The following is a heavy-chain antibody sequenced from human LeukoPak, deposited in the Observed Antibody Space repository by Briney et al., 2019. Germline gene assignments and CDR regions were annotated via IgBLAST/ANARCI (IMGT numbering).Heavy chain of an antibody. J-gene: IGHJ6*02. Sequence: ASVKVSCKASGYTFTSYYMHWVRQAPGQGLEWMGIINPSGGSTSYAQKFQGGVTMTRDTSTSTVYMELSSLRSEDTAVYYCASSSGGSSDYYYGMDVWGQGTTVTVSS. V-gene: IGHV1-46*01. CDR1: GYTFTSYY. D-gene: IGHD2-15*01. CDR3: ASSSGGSSDYYYGMDV. CDR2: INPSGGST.